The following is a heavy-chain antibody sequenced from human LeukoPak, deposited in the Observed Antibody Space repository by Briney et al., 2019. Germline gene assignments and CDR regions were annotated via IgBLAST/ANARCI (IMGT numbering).Heavy chain of an antibody. Sequence: ASVKVSCKASGYTFTGYYMHWVRQAPGQGLEWMGWINPNGGDTNYAQKFQGRVTMTKDTSISTAYMELSRLRSDDTAIYYCARGSYMAAAGTSDWFDPWGQGTLVTVSS. D-gene: IGHD6-13*01. CDR2: INPNGGDT. CDR3: ARGSYMAAAGTSDWFDP. CDR1: GYTFTGYY. V-gene: IGHV1-2*02. J-gene: IGHJ5*02.